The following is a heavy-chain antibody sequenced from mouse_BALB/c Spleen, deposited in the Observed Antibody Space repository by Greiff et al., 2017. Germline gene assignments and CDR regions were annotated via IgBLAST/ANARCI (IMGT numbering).Heavy chain of an antibody. CDR1: GFSLTSYG. D-gene: IGHD2-4*01. J-gene: IGHJ4*01. CDR2: IWSGGST. Sequence: VQLQQSGPGLVQPSQSLSITCTVSGFSLTSYGVHWVRQSPGKGLEWLGVIWSGGSTDYNAAFISRLSISKDNSKSQVFFKMNSLQANDTAIYYRARRGITPLYYAMDYWGQGTSVTVSS. CDR3: ARRGITPLYYAMDY. V-gene: IGHV2-2*02.